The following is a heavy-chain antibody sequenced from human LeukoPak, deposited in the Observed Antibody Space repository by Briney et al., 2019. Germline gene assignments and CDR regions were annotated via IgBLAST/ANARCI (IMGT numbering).Heavy chain of an antibody. J-gene: IGHJ4*02. V-gene: IGHV1-24*01. D-gene: IGHD2-15*01. CDR3: ATWGYCSGGSCYPYYFDY. CDR2: FDPEDGET. Sequence: GASVKVSCKVSGYTLTELSMHWVRQAPGKGLEWMGGFDPEDGETIYAQKFQGRVTMIEDTSTDTAYMELSSLRSEDTAVYYCATWGYCSGGSCYPYYFDYWGQGTLVTVSS. CDR1: GYTLTELS.